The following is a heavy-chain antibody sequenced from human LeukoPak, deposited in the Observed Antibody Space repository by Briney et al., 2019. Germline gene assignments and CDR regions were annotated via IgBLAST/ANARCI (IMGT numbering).Heavy chain of an antibody. CDR3: AKAPLYYDFWSGYSSHFDY. D-gene: IGHD3-3*01. V-gene: IGHV3-30*02. CDR1: RFTGSSYD. J-gene: IGHJ4*01. CDR2: IRYDGSNK. Sequence: WGSLRLSCAGSRFTGSSYDMDWVRQAPGKGREWVAFIRYDGSNKYYAYSVKVRLTISRDNSKNTLYLHMNSLKAEDTAVYSGAKAPLYYDFWSGYSSHFDYWGHGTLVTVSS.